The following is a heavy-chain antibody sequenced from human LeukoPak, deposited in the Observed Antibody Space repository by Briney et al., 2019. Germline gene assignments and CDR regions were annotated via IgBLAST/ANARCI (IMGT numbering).Heavy chain of an antibody. CDR3: ARIQGNGYYGWDFFDY. J-gene: IGHJ4*02. CDR2: IYYRGTA. V-gene: IGHV4-30-4*01. CDR1: GASISSSADY. D-gene: IGHD6-25*01. Sequence: SETLSLTCTVSGASISSSADYWSWIRQPPGKGLEWIGFIYYRGTAYYSASLKSRVTISIDTSRNQFSLRLNSVTAADTATYFCARIQGNGYYGWDFFDYWGQGLPVTVSS.